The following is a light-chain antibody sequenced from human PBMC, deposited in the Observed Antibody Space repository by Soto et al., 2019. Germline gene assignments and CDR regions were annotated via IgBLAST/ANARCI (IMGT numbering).Light chain of an antibody. J-gene: IGLJ3*02. CDR3: AAWDDSLSGWV. CDR1: SSNIGSNY. CDR2: RNN. Sequence: QSVLTQSPSPSGTPGQRVTISCAGRSSNIGSNYVYWFQQVPGTAPKLLIYRNNERPSGVPDRFSGSKSGTSASLAISGLRSEDEADYYCAAWDDSLSGWVFGGGTKLTVL. V-gene: IGLV1-47*01.